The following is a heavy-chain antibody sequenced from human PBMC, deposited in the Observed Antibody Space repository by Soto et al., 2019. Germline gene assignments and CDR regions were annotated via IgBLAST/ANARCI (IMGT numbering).Heavy chain of an antibody. V-gene: IGHV3-30*18. CDR2: ILYDGSKE. CDR3: AKGLALMADH. D-gene: IGHD2-21*01. Sequence: LRLARTDSGFSFNTYVMDWVRQAPGKGLKWVARILYDGSKEYYADPGKSRFTISRDNSKNTLYLQMDRLRVEDAAVYVCAKGLALMADHWGQGTPVTVSS. CDR1: GFSFNTYV. J-gene: IGHJ4*02.